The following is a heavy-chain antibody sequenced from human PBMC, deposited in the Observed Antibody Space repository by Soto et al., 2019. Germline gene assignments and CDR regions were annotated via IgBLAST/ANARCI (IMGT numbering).Heavy chain of an antibody. D-gene: IGHD6-19*01. Sequence: EVQLVESGGGLVQPGGSLRLSCAASGFTVSSNYMSGVRQAPGKGLAWVSVIYSGGSTYYADSVTGRFTISRRNSKNALDLQMNSLRAEDTAVYYCASGPPYSGRFHYRGQGTLVTVSS. CDR2: IYSGGST. CDR3: ASGPPYSGRFHY. J-gene: IGHJ4*02. CDR1: GFTVSSNY. V-gene: IGHV3-53*04.